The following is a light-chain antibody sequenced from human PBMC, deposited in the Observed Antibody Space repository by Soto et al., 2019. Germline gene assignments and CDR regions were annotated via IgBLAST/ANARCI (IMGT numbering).Light chain of an antibody. V-gene: IGLV2-14*01. Sequence: QSALTQPASVSGSPGQSITISCTGTSSDVGGYNYVSWYQQHPGKAPKLMIYEVSNRPSGISNRFSGSKSGNTASLTISGLQAEDEADYYCSSDSSSTTYVFVTWTKLTVL. J-gene: IGLJ1*01. CDR3: SSDSSSTTYV. CDR1: SSDVGGYNY. CDR2: EVS.